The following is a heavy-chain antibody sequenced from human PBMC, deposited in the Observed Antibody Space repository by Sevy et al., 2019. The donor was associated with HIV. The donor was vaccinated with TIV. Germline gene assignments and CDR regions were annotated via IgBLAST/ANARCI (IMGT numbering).Heavy chain of an antibody. CDR3: AMVEMATITPYYFDY. CDR2: ISGSGGST. V-gene: IGHV3-23*01. J-gene: IGHJ4*02. D-gene: IGHD5-12*01. CDR1: GFTFSSYA. Sequence: GGSLRLSCAASGFTFSSYAMSWVRQAPGKGLEWVSAISGSGGSTYYADSVKGRFTISRETSKNTLYLQMNSLRAEDTAVYYCAMVEMATITPYYFDYWGQGTLVTVSS.